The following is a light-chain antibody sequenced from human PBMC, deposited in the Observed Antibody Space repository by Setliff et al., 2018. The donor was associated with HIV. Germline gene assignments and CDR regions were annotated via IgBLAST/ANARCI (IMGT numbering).Light chain of an antibody. CDR3: SSYTTSNTYV. CDR2: EVS. CDR1: SSDVGSYNR. J-gene: IGLJ1*01. Sequence: QSALAQPPSVSGSPGQSVTISCTGTSSDVGSYNRVSWYQQPPGTAPKLMIYEVSYRPSGVPDRFSGSKSVNTASLTISGLQSEDDADYFCSSYTTSNTYVFGTGTKVTVL. V-gene: IGLV2-18*02.